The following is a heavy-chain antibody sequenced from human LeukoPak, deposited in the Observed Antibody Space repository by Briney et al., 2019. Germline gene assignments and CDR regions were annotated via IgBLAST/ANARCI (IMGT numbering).Heavy chain of an antibody. CDR2: IIPILGIA. CDR3: ARDRDGYSLNFDY. D-gene: IGHD5-24*01. J-gene: IGHJ4*02. CDR1: GGTFSSYT. V-gene: IGHV1-69*04. Sequence: SVKVSCKASGGTFSSYTISWVRQAPGQGLEWMGRIIPILGIANYAQKFQGRVTITADKSTSTAYMELSSLRSEDTAVYYCARDRDGYSLNFDYWGQGTLVTVSS.